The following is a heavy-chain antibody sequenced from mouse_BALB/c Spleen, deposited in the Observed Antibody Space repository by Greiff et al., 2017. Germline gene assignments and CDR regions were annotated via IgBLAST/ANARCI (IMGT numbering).Heavy chain of an antibody. J-gene: IGHJ4*01. CDR1: GYTFTSYT. CDR2: INPSSGYT. Sequence: QVQLQQSAAELARPGASVKMSCKASGYTFTSYTMHWVKQRPGQGLEWIGYINPSSGYTEYNQKFKDKTTLTADKSSSTAYMQLSSLTSEDSAVYYCAPYGNYDAMDYWGQGASVTVSS. D-gene: IGHD2-1*01. V-gene: IGHV1-4*02. CDR3: APYGNYDAMDY.